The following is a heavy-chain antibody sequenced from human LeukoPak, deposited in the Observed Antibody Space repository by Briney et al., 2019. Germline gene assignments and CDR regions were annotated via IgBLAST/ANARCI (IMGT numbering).Heavy chain of an antibody. CDR1: GFIFSSYS. D-gene: IGHD3-22*01. V-gene: IGHV3-48*04. Sequence: GGSLRLSCVGSGFIFSSYSMNWVRQAPGKGLEWISYISSSSGTIYYADSVKGRFTISRDNAKNSLYLQMNSLRAEDTAVYYCAREYDSSGYFDYWGQGTLVTVSS. J-gene: IGHJ4*02. CDR2: ISSSSGTI. CDR3: AREYDSSGYFDY.